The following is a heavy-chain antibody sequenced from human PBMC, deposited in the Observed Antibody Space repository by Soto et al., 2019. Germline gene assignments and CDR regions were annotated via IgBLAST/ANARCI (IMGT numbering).Heavy chain of an antibody. CDR3: AKEYDYVWGSYRHTYFDY. J-gene: IGHJ4*02. V-gene: IGHV3-23*01. CDR2: ISGSGGST. CDR1: GFTFSSYA. Sequence: LRLSCAASGFTFSSYAMSWVRQAPGKGLEGVSAISGSGGSTYYADSVKGRFTISRDNSKNTLYLQMNSLRAEDTAVYYCAKEYDYVWGSYRHTYFDYWGQGTLVTVS. D-gene: IGHD3-16*02.